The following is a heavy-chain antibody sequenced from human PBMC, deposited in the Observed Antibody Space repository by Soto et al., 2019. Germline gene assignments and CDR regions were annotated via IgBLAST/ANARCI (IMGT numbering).Heavy chain of an antibody. CDR3: ARDTRYYDILTGWEDGMDV. CDR2: ISAYNGNT. V-gene: IGHV1-18*01. J-gene: IGHJ6*02. D-gene: IGHD3-9*01. Sequence: ASVKVSCKASGYTFTSYGISWVRQAPGQGLEWMGWISAYNGNTNYAQKLQGRVTMTTDTSTSTAYMELRSLRSDDTAVYYCARDTRYYDILTGWEDGMDVWGQGTTVTVSS. CDR1: GYTFTSYG.